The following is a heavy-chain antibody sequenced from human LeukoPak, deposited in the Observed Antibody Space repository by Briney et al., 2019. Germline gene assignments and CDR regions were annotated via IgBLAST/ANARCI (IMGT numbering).Heavy chain of an antibody. D-gene: IGHD2-2*01. V-gene: IGHV3-21*01. Sequence: GGSLRLSCAASGFTFSSYSMNWVRQAPGKGLEWVSSIDSSSAYIFYADSVKGRFTISRENAKNSLYLQMNSLRAEDTAVYYCTSRYCTSTNCYAFDVWGQGTMVTVSS. CDR1: GFTFSSYS. CDR3: TSRYCTSTNCYAFDV. CDR2: IDSSSAYI. J-gene: IGHJ3*01.